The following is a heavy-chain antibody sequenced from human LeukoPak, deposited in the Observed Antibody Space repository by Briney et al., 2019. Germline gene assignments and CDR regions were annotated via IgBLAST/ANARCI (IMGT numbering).Heavy chain of an antibody. CDR2: INHSGST. Sequence: PSETLSLTCAVYIDSFSNYHWNWIRQTPAKGMEWIGEINHSGSTNYNPSLKSRVTISVDTSKNQFSLKLSSVTAADTAVYYCARKRYSYGYTRPFDYWGQGTLVTVSS. V-gene: IGHV4-34*01. CDR3: ARKRYSYGYTRPFDY. CDR1: IDSFSNYH. J-gene: IGHJ4*02. D-gene: IGHD5-18*01.